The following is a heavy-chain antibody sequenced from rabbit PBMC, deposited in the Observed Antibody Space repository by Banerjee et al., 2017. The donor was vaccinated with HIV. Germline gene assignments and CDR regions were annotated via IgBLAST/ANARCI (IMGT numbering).Heavy chain of an antibody. CDR2: IYNGDGST. V-gene: IGHV1S47*01. CDR1: GFDLSKKYV. Sequence: EESGGDLVQPEGSLTLTCTASGFDLSKKYVMCWVRQAPGKGPEWIACIYNGDGSTYYASWVNGRFTISRSTSLNTVTLQMTSLTAADTATYFCARSGYDDYGDYVGFFNLWGQGTLVTVS. J-gene: IGHJ4*01. CDR3: ARSGYDDYGDYVGFFNL. D-gene: IGHD2-1*01.